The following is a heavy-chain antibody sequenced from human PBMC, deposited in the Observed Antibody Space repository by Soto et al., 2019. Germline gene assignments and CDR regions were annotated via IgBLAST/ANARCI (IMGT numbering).Heavy chain of an antibody. Sequence: ASVKVSCKASGYTFTSYAMHWVRQAPGQRLEWMGWINAGNGKQKYSQQFQGSVTSTRDTSACTAYMEMSSLRSEDTAVYYCATTYDCWSGYSGGAFDIWGQGTMVTVSS. CDR2: INAGNGKQ. D-gene: IGHD3-3*01. CDR1: GYTFTSYA. CDR3: ATTYDCWSGYSGGAFDI. V-gene: IGHV1-3*01. J-gene: IGHJ3*02.